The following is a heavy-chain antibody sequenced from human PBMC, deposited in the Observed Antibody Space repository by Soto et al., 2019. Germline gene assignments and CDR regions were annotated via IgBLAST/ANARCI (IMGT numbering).Heavy chain of an antibody. V-gene: IGHV4-34*01. CDR2: INHSGST. Sequence: SETLSLTCAVYGGSFSGYYWSWIRQPPGKGLEWIGEINHSGSTNYNPSLKSRVTISVDTSKNQFSLKLSSVTAADTAVYYCARGNTPRGYYGSGSYYRPYYYYGMDVWGQGTTVT. J-gene: IGHJ6*02. D-gene: IGHD3-10*01. CDR1: GGSFSGYY. CDR3: ARGNTPRGYYGSGSYYRPYYYYGMDV.